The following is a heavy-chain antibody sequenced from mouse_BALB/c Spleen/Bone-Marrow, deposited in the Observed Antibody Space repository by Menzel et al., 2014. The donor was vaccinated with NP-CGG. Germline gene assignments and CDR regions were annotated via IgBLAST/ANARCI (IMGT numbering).Heavy chain of an antibody. D-gene: IGHD5-1*01. CDR1: GYTFTSYY. V-gene: IGHV1S81*02. J-gene: IGHJ4*01. CDR2: INPSNGGT. Sequence: QVQLQQSGAELVKPGASVKLSCKASGYTFTSYYMYWVKQRPGQGLEWIEEINPSNGGTNFNEKFKSRATLTVDKSSSTAYMQLSSLTSEDSAVYYCTRLPHWGQGTSVTVSS. CDR3: TRLPH.